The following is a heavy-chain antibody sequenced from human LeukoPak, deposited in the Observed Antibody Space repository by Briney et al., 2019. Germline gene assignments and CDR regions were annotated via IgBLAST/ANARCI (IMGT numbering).Heavy chain of an antibody. Sequence: SETLSLICTVSGGSISSYYWSWIRQPAGKGLEWIGRIYTCGSTNYNPSLRSRVTMSVDTSKNQFSLKLSSVTAADTAVYYCARYGIVTYYDFWSGYYWFDPWGQGTLVTVSS. V-gene: IGHV4-4*07. J-gene: IGHJ5*02. CDR3: ARYGIVTYYDFWSGYYWFDP. CDR1: GGSISSYY. CDR2: IYTCGST. D-gene: IGHD3-3*01.